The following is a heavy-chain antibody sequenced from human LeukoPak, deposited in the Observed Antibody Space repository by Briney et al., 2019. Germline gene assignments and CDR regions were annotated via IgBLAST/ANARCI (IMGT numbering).Heavy chain of an antibody. J-gene: IGHJ4*02. Sequence: PSETLSLTCTVSGDSIRTNYWSWIRQPPGKGLEWIGFIYSSGSTNYNPSLKSRVTISVDTSKNQFSLNLRSVTAADTAVYYCARHGPDTALVDYWGQGTLVTVSS. CDR3: ARHGPDTALVDY. CDR1: GDSIRTNY. D-gene: IGHD5-18*01. V-gene: IGHV4-59*08. CDR2: IYSSGST.